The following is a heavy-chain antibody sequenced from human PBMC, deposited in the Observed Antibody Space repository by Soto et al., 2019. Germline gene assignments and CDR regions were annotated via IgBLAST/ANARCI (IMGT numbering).Heavy chain of an antibody. D-gene: IGHD2-8*01. Sequence: QVQLQESGPGLVKPSQTLSLTCTVSGGSISSGGYYWSWIRQHPGKGLEWIGYIYYSGSTYYNPSLKSRVTISVDTXXXQFSXXLXSXXXXXXXVXXXAXXXXXXXXFFXXWGQGTLVTVSS. CDR2: IYYSGST. CDR1: GGSISSGGYY. J-gene: IGHJ5*02. V-gene: IGHV4-31*03. CDR3: XAXXXXXXXXFFXX.